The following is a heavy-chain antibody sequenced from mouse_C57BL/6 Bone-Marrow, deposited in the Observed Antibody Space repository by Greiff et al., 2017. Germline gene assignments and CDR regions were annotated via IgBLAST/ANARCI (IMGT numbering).Heavy chain of an antibody. Sequence: EVLLVESEGGLVQPGSSMKLSCTASGFTFSDYYMAWVHQVPEKGLEWVANINYDGSSTYYLDSLKSRFIISGDNAKNILYLQMSSLKAEDTATYYCARHYGSSDFYAMDYWGQGTSVTVSS. CDR2: INYDGSST. V-gene: IGHV5-16*01. CDR3: ARHYGSSDFYAMDY. D-gene: IGHD1-1*01. J-gene: IGHJ4*01. CDR1: GFTFSDYY.